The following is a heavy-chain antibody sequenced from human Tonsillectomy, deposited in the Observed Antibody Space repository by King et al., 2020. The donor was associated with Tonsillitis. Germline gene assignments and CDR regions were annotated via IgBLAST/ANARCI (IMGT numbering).Heavy chain of an antibody. J-gene: IGHJ5*02. CDR1: GGSISSYY. D-gene: IGHD4-11*01. CDR3: ARSGRTYSNYAWGGVSQHWFVP. CDR2: IYYSGST. V-gene: IGHV4-59*01. Sequence: QLQESGPGLVKPSETLSLTCTVSGGSISSYYWSWIRQPPGKGLEWIGYIYYSGSTNYNPSLKSRVTISVDTSKNQFSLKLSSVTAADTAVYYCARSGRTYSNYAWGGVSQHWFVPWGQGTLVTVSS.